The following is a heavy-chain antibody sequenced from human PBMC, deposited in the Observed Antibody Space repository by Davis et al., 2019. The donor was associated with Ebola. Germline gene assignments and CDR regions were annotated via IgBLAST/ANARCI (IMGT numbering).Heavy chain of an antibody. CDR2: ISSSGSTI. D-gene: IGHD6-19*01. CDR1: GFTFSDYY. V-gene: IGHV3-11*01. Sequence: GESLKISCAASGFTFSDYYMSWIRQAPGKGLEWVSYISSSGSTIYYADSVKGRFTISRDNSKNTLHLQMNSLRADDTAVYYCAKGYSSGRLDVWGQGTTVTVSS. J-gene: IGHJ6*02. CDR3: AKGYSSGRLDV.